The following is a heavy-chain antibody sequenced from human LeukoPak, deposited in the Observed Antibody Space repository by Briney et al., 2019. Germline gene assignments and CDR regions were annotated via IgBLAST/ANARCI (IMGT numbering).Heavy chain of an antibody. J-gene: IGHJ6*03. Sequence: ASVKVSCKVSGYTLTELSMHWVRQAPGKGLEWMGGFDPEDGETIYAQKFQGRVTMTEDTSTDTAYMELSSLRSEDTAVYYCAGSYPKGGRDYYYYMDVWGKGTTVTVSS. CDR2: FDPEDGET. CDR1: GYTLTELS. V-gene: IGHV1-24*01. D-gene: IGHD2-15*01. CDR3: AGSYPKGGRDYYYYMDV.